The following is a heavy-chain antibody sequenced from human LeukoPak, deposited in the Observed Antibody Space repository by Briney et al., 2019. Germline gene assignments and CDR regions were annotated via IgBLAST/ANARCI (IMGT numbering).Heavy chain of an antibody. CDR1: GFTFSNYV. V-gene: IGHV3-23*01. CDR2: ISGSGGST. D-gene: IGHD6-13*01. Sequence: PGGSLRLSCEASGFTFSNYVMHWVRQAPGKGLEWVSLISGSGGSTYYADSVKGRFTISGDNSKNTLYLQMNSLRAEDTAVYYCAKLSSSSYYDAFHIWGQGTMVTVSS. J-gene: IGHJ3*02. CDR3: AKLSSSSYYDAFHI.